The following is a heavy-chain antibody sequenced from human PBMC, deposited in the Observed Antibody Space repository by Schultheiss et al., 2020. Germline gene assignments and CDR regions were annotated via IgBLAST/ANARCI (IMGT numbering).Heavy chain of an antibody. CDR2: IYYSGRT. V-gene: IGHV4-39*07. Sequence: SETLSLTCTVSGGSISSNSYYWGWIRQPPGKGLEWIGNIYYSGRTYFNPSLKSRVTISVDTSKNQFSLKLSSVTAADTAVYYCAGLWFGENYYYYYYGMDVWGQGTTVTVSS. CDR1: GGSISSNSYY. J-gene: IGHJ6*02. D-gene: IGHD3-10*01. CDR3: AGLWFGENYYYYYYGMDV.